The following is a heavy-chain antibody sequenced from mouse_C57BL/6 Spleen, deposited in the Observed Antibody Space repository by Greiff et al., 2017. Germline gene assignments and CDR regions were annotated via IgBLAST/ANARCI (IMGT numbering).Heavy chain of an antibody. J-gene: IGHJ4*01. V-gene: IGHV1-26*01. Sequence: EVQLQQSGPELVKPGASVKISCKASGYTFTDYYMNWVKQSHGKSLEWIGDINPNNGGTSYNQKFKGKATLTVDKSSSTAYMELRSLTSEDSAVYYCAMIYYGNYFYAMDYWGQGTSVTVSS. CDR1: GYTFTDYY. CDR3: AMIYYGNYFYAMDY. CDR2: INPNNGGT. D-gene: IGHD2-1*01.